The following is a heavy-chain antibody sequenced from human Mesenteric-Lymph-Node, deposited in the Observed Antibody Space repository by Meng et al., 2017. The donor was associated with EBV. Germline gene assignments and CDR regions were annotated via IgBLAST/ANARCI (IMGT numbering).Heavy chain of an antibody. CDR3: ARATVKNWFDP. V-gene: IGHV4-61*01. CDR1: GGSVSSGSYY. Sequence: QVQLQESGPGLLQPSETLSLTCPFSGGSVSSGSYYWSWIRQPPGKGLEWIGYIYYSGSTNYNPSLKSRVTISVDTSKNQFSLKLSSVTAADTAVYYCARATVKNWFDPWGQGTLVTVSS. J-gene: IGHJ5*02. D-gene: IGHD4-17*01. CDR2: IYYSGST.